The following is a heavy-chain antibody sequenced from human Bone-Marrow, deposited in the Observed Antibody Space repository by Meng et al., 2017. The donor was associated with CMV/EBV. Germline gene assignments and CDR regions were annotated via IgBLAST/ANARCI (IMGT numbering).Heavy chain of an antibody. J-gene: IGHJ6*02. CDR1: GFTFSSYA. Sequence: GESLKISCAASGFTFSSYAMSWVRQAPGKGLEWVTFIRYDGSNKYYADSVKGRFTISRDNSKNTLYLQMNSLRAEDTAVYYCAKDRGRSLSKLLRNYYGMDVWGQGTTVTVSS. CDR3: AKDRGRSLSKLLRNYYGMDV. CDR2: IRYDGSNK. D-gene: IGHD2-15*01. V-gene: IGHV3-30*02.